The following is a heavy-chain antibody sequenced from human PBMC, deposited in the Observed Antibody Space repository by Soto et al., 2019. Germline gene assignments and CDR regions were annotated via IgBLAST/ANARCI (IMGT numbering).Heavy chain of an antibody. D-gene: IGHD2-2*01. CDR1: GYTFTSYG. V-gene: IGHV1-18*01. J-gene: IGHJ6*02. CDR2: ISAYNGNT. Sequence: QVQLVQSGAEVKKPGASVKVSCKASGYTFTSYGISWVRQAPGQGLEWMGWISAYNGNTNYAQKLQGRVTMTTDTATSTAYMELRSLRSDDTAVYSCARVSYCSSTSCTDVDYYYGMDVWGQGTTVTVSS. CDR3: ARVSYCSSTSCTDVDYYYGMDV.